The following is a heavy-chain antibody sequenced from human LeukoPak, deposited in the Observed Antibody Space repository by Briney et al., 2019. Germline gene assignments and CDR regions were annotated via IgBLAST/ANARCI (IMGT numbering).Heavy chain of an antibody. CDR2: ISWNSGSI. CDR3: AKDMCSSTGGHHFDY. V-gene: IGHV3-9*01. Sequence: GGSLRLSCAASGFTFDDYAMHWVRQAPGKGLEWVSGISWNSGSIGYADSVKGRFTISRDNAKNSLYLQMNSLRAEDTALYYCAKDMCSSTGGHHFDYWGQGTLVTVSS. D-gene: IGHD2-2*01. CDR1: GFTFDDYA. J-gene: IGHJ4*02.